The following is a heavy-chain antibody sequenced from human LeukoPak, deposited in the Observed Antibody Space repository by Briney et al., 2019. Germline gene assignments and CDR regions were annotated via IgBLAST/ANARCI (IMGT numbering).Heavy chain of an antibody. V-gene: IGHV1-69*13. CDR1: GGTFSNHA. D-gene: IGHD6-13*01. CDR3: ARHSGHSSWYYGLDV. CDR2: IIPIDDST. Sequence: AAVKVSCKASGGTFSNHAFSWVRQAPGQGLEWMGGIIPIDDSTNYVQKFQDRVMITADEATNIIYMELGSLKSEDTAEYYCARHSGHSSWYYGLDVWGQGTTVIVSS. J-gene: IGHJ6*02.